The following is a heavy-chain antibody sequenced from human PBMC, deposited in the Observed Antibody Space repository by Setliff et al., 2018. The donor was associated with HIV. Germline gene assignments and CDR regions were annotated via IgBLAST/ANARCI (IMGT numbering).Heavy chain of an antibody. J-gene: IGHJ4*02. D-gene: IGHD5-12*01. V-gene: IGHV4-59*11. CDR1: GGSISGHY. CDR3: ARADSGYDLGELYYFDS. CDR2: TFHCGSI. Sequence: PSETLSLTCTVSGGSISGHYWSWIRQSPGKGLEYLAFTFHCGSIEYNPSLNSRVTMSVDTSKNQFYLQLTSVTAADTAVYYCARADSGYDLGELYYFDSWGQGTLVTVSS.